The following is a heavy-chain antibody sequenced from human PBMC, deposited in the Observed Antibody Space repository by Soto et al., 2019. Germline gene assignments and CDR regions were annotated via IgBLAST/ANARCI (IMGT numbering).Heavy chain of an antibody. V-gene: IGHV4-34*01. J-gene: IGHJ6*02. Sequence: SETLSLTSAVYGGSCSGYYWSWIRQPPGKGLEWIGEINHSGSTNYNPSLKSRVTISVDTSKNQFSLKLSSVTAADTAVYYCARVVSYSSSWYYYYYYYGMDVWGQGTTVTVSS. D-gene: IGHD6-13*01. CDR3: ARVVSYSSSWYYYYYYYGMDV. CDR1: GGSCSGYY. CDR2: INHSGST.